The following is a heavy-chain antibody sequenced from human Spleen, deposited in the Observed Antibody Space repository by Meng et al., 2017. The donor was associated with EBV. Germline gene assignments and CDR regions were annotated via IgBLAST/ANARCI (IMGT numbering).Heavy chain of an antibody. V-gene: IGHV4-61*03. CDR1: RRSVSINSYS. CDR3: ARGAYDSSGYYDS. J-gene: IGHJ5*02. CDR2: IFYSGST. D-gene: IGHD3-22*01. Sequence: QVQLQDAGPGLVKPSETRSLTFTVSRRSVSINSYSWTWIRQPPGKGLQWIGYIFYSGSTTYNPSLNSRVTISADTSKNHFSLKLTSVGAADTAVYYCARGAYDSSGYYDSWGQGALVTVSS.